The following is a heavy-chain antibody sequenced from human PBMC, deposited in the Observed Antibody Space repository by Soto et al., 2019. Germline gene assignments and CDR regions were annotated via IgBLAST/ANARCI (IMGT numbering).Heavy chain of an antibody. V-gene: IGHV3-33*01. CDR3: ARDQVWPGNGLDV. CDR1: GFHFSRHG. D-gene: IGHD3-16*01. J-gene: IGHJ6*02. CDR2: IWSDGSKE. Sequence: PGGSLRLFCAASGFHFSRHGVHWVRRAPGRGLEGVAVIWSDGSKEYYADSVKGRFTISRDNSKNTVSLQMNSLRSEDTAVYYCARDQVWPGNGLDVGGQGTTVTGSS.